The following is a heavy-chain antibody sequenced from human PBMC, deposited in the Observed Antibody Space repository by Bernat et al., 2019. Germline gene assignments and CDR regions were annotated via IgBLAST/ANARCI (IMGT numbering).Heavy chain of an antibody. J-gene: IGHJ4*02. CDR3: ARDKDGGYAFDH. Sequence: EVELVESGGTLVQPGGSLRLSCAASGFMFTKYAMHWVRQAPGKGPEYLSSILGSGDSTQYANSVKGSFIISRDNSKNTLYLHMGSLRPDDMAVYYCARDKDGGYAFDHWGQGTLVTVSS. D-gene: IGHD5-12*01. V-gene: IGHV3-64*01. CDR2: ILGSGDST. CDR1: GFMFTKYA.